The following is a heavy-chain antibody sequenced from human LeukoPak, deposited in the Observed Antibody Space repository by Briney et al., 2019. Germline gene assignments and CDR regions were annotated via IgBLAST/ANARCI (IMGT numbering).Heavy chain of an antibody. CDR1: GYTFTGYY. CDR2: INPNSGGT. Sequence: ASVKVSCKASGYTFTGYYMHWVRQAPGQGLEWMGWINPNSGGTNYAQKFQGRVTMTRDTSISTAYMELSRLRSDDTAVYYCARDLNRYGSSPPGYWGQGTLVTVSS. CDR3: ARDLNRYGSSPPGY. J-gene: IGHJ4*02. D-gene: IGHD6-6*01. V-gene: IGHV1-2*02.